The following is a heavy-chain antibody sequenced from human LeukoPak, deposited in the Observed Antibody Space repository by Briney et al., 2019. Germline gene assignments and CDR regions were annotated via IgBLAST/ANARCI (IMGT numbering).Heavy chain of an antibody. CDR2: HNPNTGVT. D-gene: IGHD4-17*01. V-gene: IGHV1-2*02. J-gene: IGHJ6*02. CDR1: GYTFTGYY. Sequence: ASVKVSCKASGYTFTGYYMHWVPQAPGQGLEWMGCHNPNTGVTNYSQKFQGRVTLTRDTSIITAYMELTRLRSDDTAMYYCARDRTTVTTGYYGMDVWGQGTTLTVSS. CDR3: ARDRTTVTTGYYGMDV.